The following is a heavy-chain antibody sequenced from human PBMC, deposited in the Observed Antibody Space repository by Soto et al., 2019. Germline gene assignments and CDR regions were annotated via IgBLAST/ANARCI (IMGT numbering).Heavy chain of an antibody. V-gene: IGHV4-30-4*01. CDR3: ARYYYGSGSYQDY. D-gene: IGHD3-10*01. CDR2: SYYSGST. CDR1: GGSISGGDYS. J-gene: IGHJ4*02. Sequence: PSETLSLTCTVSGGSISGGDYSWSWIRQPPGKGLEWIGYSYYSGSTYYNPSLKCRVTISVDTSNNQFSLKLTSVTAADTAVYYCARYYYGSGSYQDYWGQGTLVTVSS.